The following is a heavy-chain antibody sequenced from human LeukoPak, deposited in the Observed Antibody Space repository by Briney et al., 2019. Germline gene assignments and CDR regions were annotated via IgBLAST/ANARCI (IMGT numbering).Heavy chain of an antibody. J-gene: IGHJ4*02. D-gene: IGHD3-22*01. Sequence: GGSLRLSCAASGFTVDSNYLSWVRQAPGKGLEWVSTIYTGGNTYYAASVKGRFTISRDFSKNTVFLHMNSLRAEDTAMYYCARGDDSGYYDYFDYWGQGALVAVSS. CDR1: GFTVDSNY. CDR3: ARGDDSGYYDYFDY. CDR2: IYTGGNT. V-gene: IGHV3-53*01.